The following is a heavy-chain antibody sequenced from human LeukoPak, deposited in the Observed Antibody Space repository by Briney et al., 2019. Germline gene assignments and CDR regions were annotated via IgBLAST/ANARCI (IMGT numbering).Heavy chain of an antibody. CDR1: GGSIRSYY. D-gene: IGHD1-26*01. V-gene: IGHV4-59*01. J-gene: IGHJ3*02. Sequence: SETLSLTCTVSGGSIRSYYWSWIRQPPGKGLEWIGYIYYSGSTNYNPSLKSRVTISVDTSKNQFSLKLSSVTAADTAVYYCAIGQWELLPYAFDIWGQGTMVTVSS. CDR2: IYYSGST. CDR3: AIGQWELLPYAFDI.